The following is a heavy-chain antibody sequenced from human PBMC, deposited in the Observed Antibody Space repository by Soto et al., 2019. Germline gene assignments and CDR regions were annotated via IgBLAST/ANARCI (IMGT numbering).Heavy chain of an antibody. Sequence: ASETLSLTCTVSGDSIISGDYYWSWIRQTPGKGLEWIGYIYYSGDTNYNPSLKSRVIISVDTSKNQFSLKLSSVTAADTAAYYCARASPVVTDVWGQGTTVTVSS. CDR1: GDSIISGDYY. J-gene: IGHJ6*02. CDR2: IYYSGDT. CDR3: ARASPVVTDV. D-gene: IGHD5-18*01. V-gene: IGHV4-30-4*01.